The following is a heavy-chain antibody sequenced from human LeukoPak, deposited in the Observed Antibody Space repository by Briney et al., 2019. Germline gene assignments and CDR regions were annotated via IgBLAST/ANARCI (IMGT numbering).Heavy chain of an antibody. CDR1: GYTFTSYG. CDR3: ATYGDYDYFDY. J-gene: IGHJ4*02. D-gene: IGHD4-17*01. CDR2: ISAYNGNT. Sequence: ASVKVSCKASGYTFTSYGISWVRQAPGQGLEWMGWISAYNGNTIYAQKFQGRVTMTEDTSTDTAYMEPSSLRSEDTAVYYCATYGDYDYFDYWGQGTLVTVSS. V-gene: IGHV1-18*01.